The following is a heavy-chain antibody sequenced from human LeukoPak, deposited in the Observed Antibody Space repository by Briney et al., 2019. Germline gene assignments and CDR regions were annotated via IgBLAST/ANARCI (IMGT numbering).Heavy chain of an antibody. CDR1: GFTFSSYA. V-gene: IGHV3-23*01. Sequence: PGGSLRLSCAASGFTFSSYAMSWVRQAPGKGLEWVSAISGSGGSTYYADSVKGRFTISRDNSKNTLYLQMNSLRAEDTAVYYCAKGRYNWNYVGVDYWGQGTLVTVSS. D-gene: IGHD1-7*01. CDR2: ISGSGGST. CDR3: AKGRYNWNYVGVDY. J-gene: IGHJ4*02.